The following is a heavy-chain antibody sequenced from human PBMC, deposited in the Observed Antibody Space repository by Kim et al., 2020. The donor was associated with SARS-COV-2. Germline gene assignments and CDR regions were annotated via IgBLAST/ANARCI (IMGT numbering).Heavy chain of an antibody. CDR2: ISYDGSNK. CDR1: GFTFSSYG. Sequence: GGSLRLSCAASGFTFSSYGMHWVHQAPGKGLEWVAVISYDGSNKYYADSVKGRFTISRDNSKNTLYLQMNSLRAEDTAVYYCAKDVLGAATSNGAPDFDYWGQGTLVTVSS. CDR3: AKDVLGAATSNGAPDFDY. D-gene: IGHD6-25*01. V-gene: IGHV3-30*18. J-gene: IGHJ4*02.